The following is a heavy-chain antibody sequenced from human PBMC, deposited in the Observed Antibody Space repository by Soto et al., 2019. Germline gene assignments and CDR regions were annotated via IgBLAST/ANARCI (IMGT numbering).Heavy chain of an antibody. CDR1: GYSISSGYY. CDR3: ARDLLAARWLHRKNFDY. Sequence: SETLSLTCAVSGYSISSGYYWGWIRQPPGKGLEWIGSIYHSGSTYYNPSLKSRVTISVDTSKNQFSPKLSSVTAADTAVYYCARDLLAARWLHRKNFDYWGQGTLVIVAA. J-gene: IGHJ4*02. CDR2: IYHSGST. V-gene: IGHV4-38-2*02. D-gene: IGHD5-12*01.